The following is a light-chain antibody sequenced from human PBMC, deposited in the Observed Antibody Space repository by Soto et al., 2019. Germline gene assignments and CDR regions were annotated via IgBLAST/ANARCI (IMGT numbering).Light chain of an antibody. J-gene: IGLJ1*01. V-gene: IGLV2-14*01. CDR3: YSYTSSSTYV. CDR1: SSDVGAYNY. Sequence: QSALTQPASVSGSPGQSVTISCTGTSSDVGAYNYVSWYQQHPAKVPKLMIYDVSNRPSAVSDRFSGSKSGNTASLTISGLQAEDEADYYCYSYTSSSTYVFGTGTKVTVL. CDR2: DVS.